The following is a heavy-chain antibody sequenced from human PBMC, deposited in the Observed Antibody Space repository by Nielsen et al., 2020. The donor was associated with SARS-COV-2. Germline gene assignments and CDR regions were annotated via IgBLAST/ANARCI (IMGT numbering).Heavy chain of an antibody. J-gene: IGHJ3*01. V-gene: IGHV4-4*07. CDR1: GGSIGSYY. CDR2: VFATGST. Sequence: SETLSLTCTVFGGSIGSYYWSWIRQPPGKGLEWIGRVFATGSTDYNPSLKSRVTISIDTSKNQFSLNLRFVTAADTAVYYCARAPDIVLQPTAIPLWGQGTMVPVSS. D-gene: IGHD2-8*01. CDR3: ARAPDIVLQPTAIPL.